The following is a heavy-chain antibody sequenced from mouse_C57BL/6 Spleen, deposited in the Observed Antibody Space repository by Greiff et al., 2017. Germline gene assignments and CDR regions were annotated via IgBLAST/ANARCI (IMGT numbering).Heavy chain of an antibody. CDR1: EYEFPSHD. D-gene: IGHD1-1*01. CDR3: AREGYYGGFAY. V-gene: IGHV5-2*01. J-gene: IGHJ3*01. CDR2: INSDGGST. Sequence: EVMLVQSGAGLVQPGESLKLSCESNEYEFPSHDMSWVRQTPVKRLELVAAINSDGGSTYYPATMERRFIISRDNTKKTRYLQMRILRSEDAALYYCAREGYYGGFAYWGQGTLVTVSA.